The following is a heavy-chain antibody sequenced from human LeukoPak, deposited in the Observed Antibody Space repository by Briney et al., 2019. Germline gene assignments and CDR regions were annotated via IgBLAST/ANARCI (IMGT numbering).Heavy chain of an antibody. V-gene: IGHV3-30*02. CDR3: AKGDSYGFDY. Sequence: GGSLRLSCVASGFIFSNSVMHWVRQAPGKGLEWVAFIRKDGSGTYYADSVKGRFTISRDNSKNTVHLQMSSLGAVDTAVYYCAKGDSYGFDYWGQGSLVTVSS. D-gene: IGHD5-18*01. CDR2: IRKDGSGT. J-gene: IGHJ4*02. CDR1: GFIFSNSV.